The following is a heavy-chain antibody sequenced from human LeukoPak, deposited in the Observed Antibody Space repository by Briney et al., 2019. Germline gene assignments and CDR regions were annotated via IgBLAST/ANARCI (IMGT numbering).Heavy chain of an antibody. CDR1: DFPFRGIW. CDR2: IKQDGSEK. J-gene: IGHJ4*02. Sequence: GGSLRLSGAPSDFPFRGIWMTWVAKAPGGGLEWVANIKQDGSEKYYVDSVKGRFTISRDNAKNSLYLQMNSLRAEDTAVYYCARRASTTGDYWGQGTLVTVSS. D-gene: IGHD1-26*01. V-gene: IGHV3-7*01. CDR3: ARRASTTGDY.